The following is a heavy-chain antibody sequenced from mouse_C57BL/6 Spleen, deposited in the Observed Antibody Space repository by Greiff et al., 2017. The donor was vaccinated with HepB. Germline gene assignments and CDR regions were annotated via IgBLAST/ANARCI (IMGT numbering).Heavy chain of an antibody. CDR1: GYTFTSYW. CDR2: INPSSGYT. CDR3: ASNYYSTPYAIDY. D-gene: IGHD2-5*01. V-gene: IGHV1-7*01. J-gene: IGHJ4*01. Sequence: VQLQQSGAELAKPGASVKLSCKASGYTFTSYWMHWVKQRPGQGLEWIGYINPSSGYTKYNQKFKDKATLTADKSSSKAYMQLSSLTYEDSAVYYCASNYYSTPYAIDYWGQGTSVTVSS.